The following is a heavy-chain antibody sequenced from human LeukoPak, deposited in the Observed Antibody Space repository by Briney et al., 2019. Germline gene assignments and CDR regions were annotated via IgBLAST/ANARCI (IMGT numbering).Heavy chain of an antibody. CDR2: IYSGGST. CDR3: PGVGVVPAAIPDGFDI. Sequence: GGSLRLSCAASGVTLSSNYISWVRQAPGKGLEWVSVIYSGGSTYYADSVKGRFTISRDNSKNTLYLQMNSLTADDPSDHYCPGVGVVPAAIPDGFDIWGQGTMVTVSS. V-gene: IGHV3-53*01. J-gene: IGHJ3*02. CDR1: GVTLSSNY. D-gene: IGHD2-2*01.